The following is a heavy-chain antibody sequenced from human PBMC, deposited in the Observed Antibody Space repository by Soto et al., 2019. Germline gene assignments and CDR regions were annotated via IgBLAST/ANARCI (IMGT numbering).Heavy chain of an antibody. CDR1: GFTFSDYW. CDR3: ARDVTVPTGSYPHY. D-gene: IGHD1-26*01. J-gene: IGHJ4*02. V-gene: IGHV3-74*01. Sequence: EVQLVESGGGLVQPGGSLRLSCAASGFTFSDYWMHWVRQFPGKGLVWVSRIKSDGSDISYADSVKGRFTVSRDNAKNTLDLQMNSLRAEDTAVYYCARDVTVPTGSYPHYWGQGTLVTVSS. CDR2: IKSDGSDI.